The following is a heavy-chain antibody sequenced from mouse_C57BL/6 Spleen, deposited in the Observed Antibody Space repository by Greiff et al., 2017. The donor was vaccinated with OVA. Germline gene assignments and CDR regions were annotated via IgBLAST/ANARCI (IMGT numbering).Heavy chain of an antibody. V-gene: IGHV5-9-1*02. D-gene: IGHD2-4*01. CDR3: TRVYDYRGFAY. CDR2: ISSGGDYI. Sequence: EVKVVESGEGLVKPGGSLKLSCAASGFTFSSYAMSWVRQTPEKRLEWVAYISSGGDYIYYADTVKGRFTISRDNARNTLYLQMSSLKSEDTAMYYCTRVYDYRGFAYWGQGTLVTVSA. CDR1: GFTFSSYA. J-gene: IGHJ3*01.